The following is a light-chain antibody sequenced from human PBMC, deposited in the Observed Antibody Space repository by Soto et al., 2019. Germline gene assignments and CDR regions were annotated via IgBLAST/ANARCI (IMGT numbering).Light chain of an antibody. CDR2: DVS. CDR3: ATWDDSLNCFYV. CDR1: SSDVGSYIY. Sequence: QSALTQPASVSGSPGQSITISCTGTSSDVGSYIYVSWYQHHPGKAPKLMIYDVSNRPSGVSNRFSGSKSGNTASLTISGLRSDDEADYFCATWDDSLNCFYVFGTGTKVTVL. V-gene: IGLV2-14*01. J-gene: IGLJ1*01.